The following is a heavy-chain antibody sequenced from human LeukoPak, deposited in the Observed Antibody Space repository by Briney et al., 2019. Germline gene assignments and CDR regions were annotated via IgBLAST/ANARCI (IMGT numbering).Heavy chain of an antibody. Sequence: ASVKVSCKASGYTFITYGISWVRQAPGQGLEWMGWINSYNGNTNYAQKLQGRVTMTTDTSTSTAYMELRSLRSDDTAVYYCAREARESQGALDIWGQGTVVTVSS. J-gene: IGHJ3*02. CDR2: INSYNGNT. CDR1: GYTFITYG. CDR3: AREARESQGALDI. V-gene: IGHV1-18*01.